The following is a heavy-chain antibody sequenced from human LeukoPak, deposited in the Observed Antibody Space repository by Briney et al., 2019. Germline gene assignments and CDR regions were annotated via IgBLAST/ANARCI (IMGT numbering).Heavy chain of an antibody. CDR3: ARSQMATITWGYFDY. Sequence: GGSLRLSCAASGFTFSSYWMNWVRQAPGKGLEWVSYISSSGSTIYYADSVKGRFTISRDNAKNSLYLQMNSLRAEDTAVYYCARSQMATITWGYFDYWGQGTLVTVSS. J-gene: IGHJ4*02. D-gene: IGHD5-24*01. V-gene: IGHV3-48*04. CDR1: GFTFSSYW. CDR2: ISSSGSTI.